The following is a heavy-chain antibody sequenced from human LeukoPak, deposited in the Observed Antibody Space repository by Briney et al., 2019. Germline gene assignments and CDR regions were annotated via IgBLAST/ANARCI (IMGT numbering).Heavy chain of an antibody. CDR1: GGSFSGYY. V-gene: IGHV4-59*01. CDR2: IYHSGST. J-gene: IGHJ4*02. Sequence: SETLSLTCAVYGGSFSGYYWSWIRQPPGKGLEWIGYIYHSGSTHYNPSLKSRVTMSVDTSKNQFSLKLSSVTAADTAVYYCARVYLSGFFDYWGQGTLVTVSS. CDR3: ARVYLSGFFDY. D-gene: IGHD6-25*01.